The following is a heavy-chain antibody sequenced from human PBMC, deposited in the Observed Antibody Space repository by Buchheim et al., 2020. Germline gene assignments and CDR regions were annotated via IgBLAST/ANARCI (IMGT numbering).Heavy chain of an antibody. D-gene: IGHD3-10*01. Sequence: QVQLQESGPGLVKPSETLSLTCTVSGGSISSYYWSWIRQPPGKGLEWIGYIYYSGSTNYNPSLKSRVTISVDTSKNQFSLKLSSVTAADTAVYYCARAPMDTMVRGVIVFDYWGQGTL. V-gene: IGHV4-59*01. CDR3: ARAPMDTMVRGVIVFDY. CDR1: GGSISSYY. CDR2: IYYSGST. J-gene: IGHJ4*02.